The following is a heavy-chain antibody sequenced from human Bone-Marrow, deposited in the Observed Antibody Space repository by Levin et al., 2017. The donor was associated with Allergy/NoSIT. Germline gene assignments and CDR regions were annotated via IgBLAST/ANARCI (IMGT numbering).Heavy chain of an antibody. J-gene: IGHJ6*02. D-gene: IGHD6-13*01. Sequence: PGESLKISCKGSGYSFTSYWIGWVRQMPGKGLEWMGIIYPGDSDTRYSPSFQGQVTISADKSISTAYLQWSSLKASDTAMYYCARYSKQLLPLLTYYGMDVWGQGTTVTVSS. CDR2: IYPGDSDT. CDR3: ARYSKQLLPLLTYYGMDV. V-gene: IGHV5-51*01. CDR1: GYSFTSYW.